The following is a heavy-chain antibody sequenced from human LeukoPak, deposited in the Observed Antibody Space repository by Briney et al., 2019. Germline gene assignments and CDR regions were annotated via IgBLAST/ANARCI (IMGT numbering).Heavy chain of an antibody. J-gene: IGHJ4*02. CDR3: AKDYGNAVFDY. Sequence: GRSLRLSCAASGFTFDDYAMHWVRQAPGKGLEWVSGISWNSGSIGYADSVKGRFTISRDNAKNSLYLQMNSLRAEDTALYYCAKDYGNAVFDYWGQGTLVTVSS. CDR2: ISWNSGSI. CDR1: GFTFDDYA. D-gene: IGHD1-1*01. V-gene: IGHV3-9*01.